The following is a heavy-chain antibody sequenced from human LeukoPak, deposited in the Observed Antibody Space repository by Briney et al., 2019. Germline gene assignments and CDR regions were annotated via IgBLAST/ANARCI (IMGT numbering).Heavy chain of an antibody. CDR2: ISAYNGNT. CDR1: GYTFTSYG. D-gene: IGHD5-18*01. Sequence: ASVKVSCKASGYTFTSYGISWVRQAPGQGLEWMGWISAYNGNTNYAQKLQGRVTMTRNTSISTAYMELSSLRSEDTAVYYCARAVDTAMVGGYYFDYWGQGTLVTVSS. V-gene: IGHV1-18*01. CDR3: ARAVDTAMVGGYYFDY. J-gene: IGHJ4*02.